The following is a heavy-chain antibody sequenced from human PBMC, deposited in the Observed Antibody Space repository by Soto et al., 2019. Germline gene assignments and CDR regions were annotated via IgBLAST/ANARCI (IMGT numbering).Heavy chain of an antibody. CDR1: GGTFSSYT. V-gene: IGHV1-69*02. CDR2: IIPILGIA. D-gene: IGHD1-26*01. J-gene: IGHJ5*02. CDR3: ARGGGSYHWFDP. Sequence: QVQLVQSGAEVKKPGSSVKVSCKASGGTFSSYTISGVRQAPGQGLEWMGRIIPILGIANYAQKFQGRVTITTDKSTRTAYVELSSLRSEDTAVYYCARGGGSYHWFDPWGQGTLVTVSS.